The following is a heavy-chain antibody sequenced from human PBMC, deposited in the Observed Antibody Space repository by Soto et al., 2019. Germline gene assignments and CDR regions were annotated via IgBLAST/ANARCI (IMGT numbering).Heavy chain of an antibody. D-gene: IGHD3-16*01. Sequence: ASVKVSCKVSGYTLTELSMHLVRQAPGKGLEWMGGFDPEDGETIYAQKFQGRGTMTEDTSTDTAYMELSSLRSEDTAVYYCATVSNPLRSYYMDVWGKGTTVTVSS. CDR2: FDPEDGET. CDR1: GYTLTELS. V-gene: IGHV1-24*01. CDR3: ATVSNPLRSYYMDV. J-gene: IGHJ6*03.